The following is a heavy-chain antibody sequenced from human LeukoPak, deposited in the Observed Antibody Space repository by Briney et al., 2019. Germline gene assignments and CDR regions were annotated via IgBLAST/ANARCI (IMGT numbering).Heavy chain of an antibody. Sequence: GGSLRLSCAASGFTFSSYAMHWVRQAPGKGLEWVAVISYDGSNKYYADSVKGRFTISRDNSKNTLYLQMNSLRAEDTAVYYCARDRYCSSTSCTMVYYMDVWGKGTTVTVSS. V-gene: IGHV3-30*01. D-gene: IGHD2-2*01. CDR3: ARDRYCSSTSCTMVYYMDV. J-gene: IGHJ6*03. CDR2: ISYDGSNK. CDR1: GFTFSSYA.